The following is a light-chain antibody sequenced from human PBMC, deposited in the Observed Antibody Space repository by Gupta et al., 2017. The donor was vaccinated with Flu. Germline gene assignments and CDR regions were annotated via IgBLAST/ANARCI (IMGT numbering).Light chain of an antibody. CDR1: QNIVRY. Sequence: DIQMTQSPSSLSASVGDRVTITCRASQNIVRYLNWYQLKPGRTPKLLISGASSLQSDVPSRFSGDGSATDFTLTIISLQPKDFATYYCQQSYNNPLTFGGGTKVEI. V-gene: IGKV1-39*01. CDR3: QQSYNNPLT. CDR2: GAS. J-gene: IGKJ4*01.